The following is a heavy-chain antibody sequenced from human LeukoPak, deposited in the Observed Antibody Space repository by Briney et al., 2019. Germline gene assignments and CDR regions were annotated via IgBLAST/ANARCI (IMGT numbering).Heavy chain of an antibody. J-gene: IGHJ5*02. CDR2: INPNSGGT. D-gene: IGHD3-10*01. Sequence: GASVKVSCKASGYTFTGYYMHWVRQAPGQGLEWMGWINPNSGGTNHAQKFQGRVTMTRDTSISTAYMELSRLRSDDTAVYYCARPRITKLPYTNWFDPWGQGTLVTVSS. V-gene: IGHV1-2*02. CDR3: ARPRITKLPYTNWFDP. CDR1: GYTFTGYY.